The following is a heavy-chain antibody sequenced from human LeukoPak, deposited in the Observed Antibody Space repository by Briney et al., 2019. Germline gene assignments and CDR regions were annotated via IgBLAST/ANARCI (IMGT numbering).Heavy chain of an antibody. CDR3: ARGDYGDYS. Sequence: GASVKVSCKPSVYTLSNFGISWVRQAPGHGLEWMGWISAYNSNTDYAQKFHGRVTITTDESTSTAYMELSSLRSEDTAVYFCARGDYGDYSWGEGTLVSVSS. CDR1: VYTLSNFG. V-gene: IGHV1-18*01. J-gene: IGHJ4*02. CDR2: ISAYNSNT. D-gene: IGHD4-17*01.